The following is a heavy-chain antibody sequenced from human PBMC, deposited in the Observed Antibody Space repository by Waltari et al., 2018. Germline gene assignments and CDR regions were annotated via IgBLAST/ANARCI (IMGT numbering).Heavy chain of an antibody. Sequence: EVELVESGGGLVQPGRSLRLSCEASGFRFDDFGMHWVRQVPGKGLEWVSSINWNSGSTDYSDSVKGRFTISRDNAKNSLFLQMNSLRSDDTALYFCAKGKGFRREWPLLDALEIWGQGTMVTVSS. D-gene: IGHD3-3*01. CDR1: GFRFDDFG. V-gene: IGHV3-9*01. CDR2: INWNSGST. J-gene: IGHJ3*02. CDR3: AKGKGFRREWPLLDALEI.